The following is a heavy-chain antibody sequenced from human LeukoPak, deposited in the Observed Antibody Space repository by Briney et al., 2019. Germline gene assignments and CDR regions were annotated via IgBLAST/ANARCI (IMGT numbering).Heavy chain of an antibody. CDR1: GGSISTYH. D-gene: IGHD2-15*01. CDR3: AGAAGASGGQYFDY. CDR2: IYSNEDT. J-gene: IGHJ4*02. V-gene: IGHV4-4*07. Sequence: SETLSLTCTVSGGSISTYHWSWIRQPAGKGLEWIGRIYSNEDTRYNPSLKSRVTMSVDTSKNQFSLKLSSVTAADTAVYYCAGAAGASGGQYFDYWGQGTLVAVSS.